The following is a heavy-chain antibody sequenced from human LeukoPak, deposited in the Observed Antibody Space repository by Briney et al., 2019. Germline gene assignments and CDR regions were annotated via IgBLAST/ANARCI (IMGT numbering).Heavy chain of an antibody. Sequence: GGSLRLSCAASGFTFSSYSMNWVRQAPGKGLEWVSHITASGTAMFYADSVKGRFTISRDNAKNSLFLHMNSLRAEDTAVYYCARAYFNYWGQGTLVTVSS. CDR1: GFTFSSYS. CDR3: ARAYFNY. V-gene: IGHV3-48*04. J-gene: IGHJ4*02. CDR2: ITASGTAM.